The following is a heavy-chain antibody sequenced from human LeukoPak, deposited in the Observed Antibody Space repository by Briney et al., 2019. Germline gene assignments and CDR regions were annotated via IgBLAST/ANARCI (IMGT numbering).Heavy chain of an antibody. J-gene: IGHJ4*02. CDR1: GYSFTSYW. CDR3: ARPIHCSTTSCSFDY. V-gene: IGHV5-51*01. D-gene: IGHD2-2*01. CDR2: IYPGDSDT. Sequence: GESLKISCKGSGYSFTSYWIGWVRQMPGKGLEWMGIIYPGDSDTRYSPSFQGQVTISVDKSIITAYLQWNSLKASDTAMYYCARPIHCSTTSCSFDYWGQGTLVTVSS.